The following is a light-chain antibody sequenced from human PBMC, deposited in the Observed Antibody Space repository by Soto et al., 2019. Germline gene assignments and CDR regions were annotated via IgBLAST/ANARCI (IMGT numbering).Light chain of an antibody. V-gene: IGKV1-9*01. CDR1: QGITSY. CDR2: GAS. J-gene: IGKJ4*02. CDR3: QQTGSYPST. Sequence: IQLTQSPSSLSASVGDSVTITFRAIQGITSYLAWYQQKPGKAPNLLIYGASTLQSGVPSRFSGSGSGTDFTLTINSLQAEDFATYYCQQTGSYPSTFGGGTKVDIK.